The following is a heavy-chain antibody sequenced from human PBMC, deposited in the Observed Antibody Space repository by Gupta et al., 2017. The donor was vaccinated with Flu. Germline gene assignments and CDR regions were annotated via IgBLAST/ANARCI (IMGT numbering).Heavy chain of an antibody. Sequence: EVQLVESGGGLVKPGGSLRLSCAASGFTFTTYSVNWVRQAPGQGLEWVSFISNSSSYIYYADSVKGRFTIPRDNAKNSLYLQMNSLRAEDTAVYYCARAWGGDVRYRDVWGEGTTVTVSS. J-gene: IGHJ6*03. CDR1: GFTFTTYS. CDR3: ARAWGGDVRYRDV. D-gene: IGHD3-16*01. CDR2: ISNSSSYI. V-gene: IGHV3-21*01.